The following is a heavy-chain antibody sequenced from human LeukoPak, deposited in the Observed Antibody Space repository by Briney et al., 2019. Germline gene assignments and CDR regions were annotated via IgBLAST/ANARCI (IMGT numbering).Heavy chain of an antibody. J-gene: IGHJ5*02. CDR1: GYTFTSYG. V-gene: IGHV1-18*01. CDR2: ISAYNGNT. Sequence: ASVKVSCKASGYTFTSYGISWVRQAPGQGLEWMGWISAYNGNTNYAQKLQGRVTMTTDTSTSTAYMELRSLRSDDTAVYYCARVRYYCGSGSYLPWGQGTLVTVSS. D-gene: IGHD3-10*01. CDR3: ARVRYYCGSGSYLP.